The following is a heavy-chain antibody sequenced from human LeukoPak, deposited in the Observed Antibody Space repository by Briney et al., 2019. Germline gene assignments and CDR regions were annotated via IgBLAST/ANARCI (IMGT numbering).Heavy chain of an antibody. D-gene: IGHD7-27*01. CDR1: GFTFSSYW. CDR2: IKQDGSEK. V-gene: IGHV3-7*04. Sequence: GGSLGLSCAASGFTFSSYWMSWVRQAPGKGLEWVANIKQDGSEKYYVDSVKGRFTISRDNAKNSLYLQMNSLRAEDTAVYYCARVNWGWYFDYWGQGTLVTVSS. CDR3: ARVNWGWYFDY. J-gene: IGHJ4*02.